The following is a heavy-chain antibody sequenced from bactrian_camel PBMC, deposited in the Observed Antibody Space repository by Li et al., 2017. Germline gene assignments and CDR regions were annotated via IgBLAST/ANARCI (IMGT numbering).Heavy chain of an antibody. V-gene: IGHV3S55*01. Sequence: HVQLVESGGGSVQAGGSLRLSCEAFRYGRGCMGWFRHFPGKEREGVAVMDSDGSVTYADSVKGRFTISRDNFKNTLYLQMNALSPEDTAMYYCAADVDPCVVVSDTFIKIGHWSQGTQVTVS. D-gene: IGHD2*01. CDR2: MDSDGSV. J-gene: IGHJ6*01. CDR3: AADVDPCVVVSDTFIKIGH. CDR1: RYGRGC.